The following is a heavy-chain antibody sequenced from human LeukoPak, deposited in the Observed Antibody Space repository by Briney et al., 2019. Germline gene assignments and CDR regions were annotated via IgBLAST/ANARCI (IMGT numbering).Heavy chain of an antibody. Sequence: SETLSLTCTVSGGSISSYYWSWIRQPPGKGLEWIGYIYYSGTTNYNPSLKSRVTISVDTSKNQFSLKLSSVTAADTAVYYCARGVYISAAQYGYWGQGTLVTVSS. CDR2: IYYSGTT. J-gene: IGHJ4*02. V-gene: IGHV4-59*01. D-gene: IGHD6-13*01. CDR3: ARGVYISAAQYGY. CDR1: GGSISSYY.